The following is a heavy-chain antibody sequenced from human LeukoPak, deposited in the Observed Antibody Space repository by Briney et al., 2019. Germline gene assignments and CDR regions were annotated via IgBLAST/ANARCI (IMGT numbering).Heavy chain of an antibody. J-gene: IGHJ5*02. Sequence: QSGGSLRLSCAASGFTFSSYWMSWVRQAPGKGLEWVANIKQDGSEKYYVDSVKGRFTISRDNAKNSLYLQMNSLRAEDTAVYYCARSCSSTSCYAVWFDPWGQGTLVTVSS. CDR2: IKQDGSEK. CDR1: GFTFSSYW. CDR3: ARSCSSTSCYAVWFDP. V-gene: IGHV3-7*01. D-gene: IGHD2-2*01.